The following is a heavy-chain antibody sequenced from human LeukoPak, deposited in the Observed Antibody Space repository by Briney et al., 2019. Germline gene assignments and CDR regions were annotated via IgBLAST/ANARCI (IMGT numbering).Heavy chain of an antibody. J-gene: IGHJ5*02. CDR1: GFTFSSHA. CDR3: ARVVDYGDYAFDP. D-gene: IGHD4-17*01. Sequence: GGSLRLSCAASGFTFSSHAMSWARQAPGKGLEWVSAISGSGDSTYYEDSVKGRFTISRDNSKNTLYLQMNSLRAEDTAVYYCARVVDYGDYAFDPWGQGTLVTVSS. V-gene: IGHV3-23*01. CDR2: ISGSGDST.